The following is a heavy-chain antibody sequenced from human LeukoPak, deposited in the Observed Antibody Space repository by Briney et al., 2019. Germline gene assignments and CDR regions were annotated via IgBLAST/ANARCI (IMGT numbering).Heavy chain of an antibody. CDR3: ARDLREGSSSYQIPFDY. Sequence: ASVKVSCKASGYSFTNYGISWVRQAPGQGLEWMGWSSAYNGNTNYAQRLQGRVTMTADTSTSTAYMELRSLRSDDTAVYYCARDLREGSSSYQIPFDYWGQGTLVPVSS. CDR2: SSAYNGNT. D-gene: IGHD6-13*01. V-gene: IGHV1-18*01. CDR1: GYSFTNYG. J-gene: IGHJ4*02.